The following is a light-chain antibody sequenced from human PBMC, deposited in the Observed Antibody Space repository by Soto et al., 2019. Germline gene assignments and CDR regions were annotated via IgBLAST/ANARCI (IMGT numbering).Light chain of an antibody. CDR1: QSVSRW. CDR3: QQYSTSPYN. J-gene: IGKJ2*01. Sequence: DIQMTQSPSTLSASVGDRLTITCRANQSVSRWLAWYQQKPGRAPNLLIYKASTLKSGVPLRFSGSGSGTEFTLTINSVQPDDSATYYCQQYSTSPYNFGQGTKVEIK. CDR2: KAS. V-gene: IGKV1-5*03.